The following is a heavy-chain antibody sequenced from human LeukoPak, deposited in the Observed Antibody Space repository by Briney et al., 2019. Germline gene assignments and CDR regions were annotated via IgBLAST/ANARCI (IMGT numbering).Heavy chain of an antibody. CDR3: AKWRGGYYDFWSGYPNWFDP. J-gene: IGHJ5*02. CDR2: ISGSGGST. D-gene: IGHD3-3*01. V-gene: IGHV3-23*01. CDR1: GFTFSSYA. Sequence: PGRSLRLSCAASGFTFSSYAMSWVRHAPRKGLEWVSAISGSGGSTYYADSVKGRFTISRDNSKNTLYLQMNSLRAEDTAVYYCAKWRGGYYDFWSGYPNWFDPWGQGTLVTVSS.